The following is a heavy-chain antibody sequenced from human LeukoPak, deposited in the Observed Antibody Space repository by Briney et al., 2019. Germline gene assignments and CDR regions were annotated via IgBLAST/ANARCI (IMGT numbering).Heavy chain of an antibody. J-gene: IGHJ5*02. CDR3: ARDRVAVAGTRERFNWFDP. Sequence: ASVTVSCKASGYTFTGYYMHWVRQAPGQGLEWMGWINPNSGGTNYAQKFQGRVTMTRDTSISTAYMELSRLRSDDTAVYYCARDRVAVAGTRERFNWFDPWGQGTLVTVSS. D-gene: IGHD6-19*01. CDR2: INPNSGGT. V-gene: IGHV1-2*02. CDR1: GYTFTGYY.